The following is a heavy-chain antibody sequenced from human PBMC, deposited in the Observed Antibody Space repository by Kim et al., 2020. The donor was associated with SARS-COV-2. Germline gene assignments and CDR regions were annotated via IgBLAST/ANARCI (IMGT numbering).Heavy chain of an antibody. CDR1: GLTFSTSW. CDR3: ASSEPGIFGTLRFAP. J-gene: IGHJ5*01. Sequence: GGSLRLSCTASGLTFSTSWMHWVRQAPGKGLVLVSRVDPYGIVTTYADSVRGRFTISRDNAKNTLYPQMNSLRVEGKAVYYCASSEPGIFGTLRFAPGGRGSLVSVSS. CDR2: VDPYGIVT. D-gene: IGHD3-3*02. V-gene: IGHV3-74*01.